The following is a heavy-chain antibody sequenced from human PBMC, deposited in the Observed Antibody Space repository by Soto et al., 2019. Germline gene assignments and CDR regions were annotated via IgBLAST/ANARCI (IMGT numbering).Heavy chain of an antibody. Sequence: ASVKVSCKASGYTFTGYYMHWVRQAPGQGLEWMGWINPNSGGTNYAQKFQGWVTMTRDTSISTAYMELSRLRSDDTAAYYCAREQQLVGWAYYYYGMDVWGQGTTVTVSS. CDR3: AREQQLVGWAYYYYGMDV. D-gene: IGHD6-13*01. CDR2: INPNSGGT. CDR1: GYTFTGYY. V-gene: IGHV1-2*04. J-gene: IGHJ6*02.